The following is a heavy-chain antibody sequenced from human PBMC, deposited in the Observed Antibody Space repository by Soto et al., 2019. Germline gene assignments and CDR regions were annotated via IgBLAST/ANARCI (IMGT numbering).Heavy chain of an antibody. Sequence: GASVKVSCKASGYTFTSYGISWVRQAPGQGLEWMGWISAYNGNTNYAQKLQGRVTMTTDTSTSTAYMELRSLRPDDTAVYYCARDWYSSGWYIEYFQHWGQGTLVTVSS. J-gene: IGHJ1*01. CDR3: ARDWYSSGWYIEYFQH. CDR1: GYTFTSYG. CDR2: ISAYNGNT. D-gene: IGHD6-19*01. V-gene: IGHV1-18*01.